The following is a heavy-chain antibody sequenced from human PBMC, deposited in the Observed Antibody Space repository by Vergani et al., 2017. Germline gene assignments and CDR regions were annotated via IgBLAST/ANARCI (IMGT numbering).Heavy chain of an antibody. CDR1: GITFWKFG. Sequence: EVDLVESGGGLAQPGGSLRLSCEASGITFWKFGMHWVRQGPGKGLVWVSGISWNSGAVDYADSVRGRFTISRDNAKNSLFLEMNSLRFEDTAVYYCAKVGRSEVAGTFGAFDIWGQGTMVTVSS. CDR3: AKVGRSEVAGTFGAFDI. J-gene: IGHJ3*02. CDR2: ISWNSGAV. D-gene: IGHD6-19*01. V-gene: IGHV3-9*01.